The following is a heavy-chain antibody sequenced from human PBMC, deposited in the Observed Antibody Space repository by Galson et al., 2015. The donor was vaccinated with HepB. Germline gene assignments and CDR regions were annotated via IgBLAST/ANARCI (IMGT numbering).Heavy chain of an antibody. CDR3: ARAVAGYTHYYYYYYGMDV. Sequence: CAISGDSVSSNSAAWNWIRQSPSRGLEWLGRTYYRSKWYNDYAVSVKSRITINPDTSKNQFSLQLNSVTPEDTAVYYCARAVAGYTHYYYYYYGMDVWGQGTTVTVSS. CDR2: TYYRSKWYN. CDR1: GDSVSSNSAA. D-gene: IGHD6-19*01. V-gene: IGHV6-1*01. J-gene: IGHJ6*02.